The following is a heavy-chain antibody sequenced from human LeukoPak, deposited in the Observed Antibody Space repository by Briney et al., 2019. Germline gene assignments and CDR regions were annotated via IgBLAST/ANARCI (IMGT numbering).Heavy chain of an antibody. J-gene: IGHJ5*02. D-gene: IGHD2-2*01. V-gene: IGHV1-69*13. CDR1: EGTFISYA. CDR2: IIPMLGTA. CDR3: ARGSIVPADNNWFDP. Sequence: SVKVSCKASEGTFISYAISWVRQAPGQGLEWMGQIIPMLGTASYAQRFQGRVTLTADESTSTAYMELSSLRSEDTAVYYCARGSIVPADNNWFDPWGQGTLVTVSS.